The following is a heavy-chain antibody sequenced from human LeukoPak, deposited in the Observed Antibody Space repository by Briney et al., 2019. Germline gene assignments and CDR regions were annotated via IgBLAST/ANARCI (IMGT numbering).Heavy chain of an antibody. Sequence: GGSLRLSCAASGFTFSEYYISWIRQAPGKGLEWVSDISSSGDIVSYADSVKGRFTISRDNAKDSLYLQTNSLRAEDTAVYYCARETVAGTFDYWSQGTLVTVSS. V-gene: IGHV3-11*01. CDR2: ISSSGDIV. J-gene: IGHJ4*02. CDR3: ARETVAGTFDY. CDR1: GFTFSEYY. D-gene: IGHD6-19*01.